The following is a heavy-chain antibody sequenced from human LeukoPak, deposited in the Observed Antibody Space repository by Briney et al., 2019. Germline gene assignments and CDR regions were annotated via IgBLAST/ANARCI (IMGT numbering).Heavy chain of an antibody. J-gene: IGHJ4*02. CDR2: ISGSGGST. D-gene: IGHD6-19*01. CDR1: GFTFSSSA. CDR3: AKDRHSSGWSFFDY. V-gene: IGHV3-23*01. Sequence: GGSLRLSCAASGFTFSSSAMSWVRQAPGKGLEWVSAISGSGGSTYYADSVRGRSTISRDNSKNTLYLQMNSLRAEDTAVYYCAKDRHSSGWSFFDYWGQGTLVTVSS.